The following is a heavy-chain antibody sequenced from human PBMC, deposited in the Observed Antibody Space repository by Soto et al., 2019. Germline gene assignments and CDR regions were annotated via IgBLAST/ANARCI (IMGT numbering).Heavy chain of an antibody. D-gene: IGHD5-12*01. CDR2: ISSSGNYI. V-gene: IGHV3-21*01. J-gene: IGHJ4*02. CDR3: ARTGRWLQFEDY. Sequence: XVSLRLSCATSGFTFSDYSMNWVRQAPGKGLEWVSSISSSGNYIYSADSVKGRFTISRDNTKSSLNLQMNSLRAEDTAVYYCARTGRWLQFEDYWGQGTLVTVSS. CDR1: GFTFSDYS.